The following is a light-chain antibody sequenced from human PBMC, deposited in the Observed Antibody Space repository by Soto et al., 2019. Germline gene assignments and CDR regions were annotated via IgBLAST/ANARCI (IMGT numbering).Light chain of an antibody. J-gene: IGKJ3*01. CDR2: GAS. V-gene: IGKV3-20*01. CDR3: HRYDSSPIFT. Sequence: EIVLTQSPATLSLSPGERVTLSCRASQSVSGNHFAWYHQKPGQPPRLLIYGASNRPTGIPDRFSVHGAGTDSNLTISSMGPADVATYYCHRYDSSPIFTFGPGTKVDI. CDR1: QSVSGNH.